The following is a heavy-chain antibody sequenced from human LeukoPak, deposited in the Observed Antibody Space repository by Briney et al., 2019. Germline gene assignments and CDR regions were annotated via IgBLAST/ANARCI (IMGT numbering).Heavy chain of an antibody. CDR2: ISYDGSNK. Sequence: PGRSLRLSCAASGFTFSSYAMHWVRQAPGKGLEWVAVISYDGSNKYYADSVKGRSTISRDNSKNTLYLQMNSLRAEDTAVYYCARDTMVRGVIMLDYWGQGTLVTVSS. CDR3: ARDTMVRGVIMLDY. J-gene: IGHJ4*02. CDR1: GFTFSSYA. D-gene: IGHD3-10*01. V-gene: IGHV3-30-3*01.